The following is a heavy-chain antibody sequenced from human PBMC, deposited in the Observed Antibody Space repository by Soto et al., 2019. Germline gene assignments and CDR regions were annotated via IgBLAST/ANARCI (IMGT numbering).Heavy chain of an antibody. Sequence: GGSLRLSCAASGFTFDDYTMHWVRQAPGKGLEWVSLISWDGGSTYYADSVKGRFTISRDNSKNSLYLQMNSLRTEDTALYYCAKDLDYDSRGYYFDYWGQGTLVTVSS. CDR3: AKDLDYDSRGYYFDY. CDR2: ISWDGGST. CDR1: GFTFDDYT. D-gene: IGHD3-22*01. J-gene: IGHJ4*02. V-gene: IGHV3-43*01.